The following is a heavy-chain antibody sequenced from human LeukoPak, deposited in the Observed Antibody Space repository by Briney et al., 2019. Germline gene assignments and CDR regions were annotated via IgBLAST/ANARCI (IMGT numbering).Heavy chain of an antibody. CDR2: ITSSSTNI. D-gene: IGHD1-26*01. CDR3: ATSGNYYLKY. V-gene: IGHV3-48*02. Sequence: PGGSLRLSCAASGFTFSTYNMNWVRQAPGKGLEWVSHITSSSTNIYYADSVKGRFTISRDNAKNALSLQMNSLRDEDTAVYNCATSGNYYLKYWGQGTLVTVSS. CDR1: GFTFSTYN. J-gene: IGHJ4*02.